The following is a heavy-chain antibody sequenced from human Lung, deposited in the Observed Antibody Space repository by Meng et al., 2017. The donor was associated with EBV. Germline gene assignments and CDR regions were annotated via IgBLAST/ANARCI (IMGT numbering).Heavy chain of an antibody. V-gene: IGHV4-31*11. Sequence: VQLQEVGPGLVKPSGALALTCAVSGGSISSGGYYWSWIRQHPGKGLEWIGYIYYSGSTYYNPSLKSRVTISVDTSKNQFSLKLSSVTAADTAVYYCARSYSSGWYTLFDYWGQGTLVTVSS. J-gene: IGHJ4*02. CDR3: ARSYSSGWYTLFDY. CDR2: IYYSGST. CDR1: GGSISSGGYY. D-gene: IGHD6-19*01.